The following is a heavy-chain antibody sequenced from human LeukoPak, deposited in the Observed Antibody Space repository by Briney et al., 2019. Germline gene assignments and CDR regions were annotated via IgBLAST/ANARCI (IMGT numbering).Heavy chain of an antibody. D-gene: IGHD1-26*01. CDR1: GFTFSSYS. CDR2: ISSSSSYI. V-gene: IGHV3-21*01. Sequence: GSLRLSCAASGFTFSSYSMNWVRQAPGKGLGWVSSISSSSSYIYYADSVKGRFTISRDNAKNSLYLQMNSLRAEDTAVYYCAREGVGATANFDYWGQGTLVTVSS. CDR3: AREGVGATANFDY. J-gene: IGHJ4*02.